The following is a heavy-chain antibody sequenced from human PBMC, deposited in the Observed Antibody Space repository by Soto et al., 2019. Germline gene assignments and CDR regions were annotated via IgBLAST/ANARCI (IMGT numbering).Heavy chain of an antibody. D-gene: IGHD3-10*01. V-gene: IGHV1-69*01. CDR3: AREVQVHTPAFVY. CDR1: GGTFNTYA. J-gene: IGHJ4*02. Sequence: QVQLVQSGAEMKKPGSSVKVSCQSSGGTFNTYAMNWVRQAPGQVPEWLGDISPMFGAAKYAPKFQGRVTITAEESTGTSYMQLSSLTSEDTAIYFCAREVQVHTPAFVYWGQGTLVTVSS. CDR2: ISPMFGAA.